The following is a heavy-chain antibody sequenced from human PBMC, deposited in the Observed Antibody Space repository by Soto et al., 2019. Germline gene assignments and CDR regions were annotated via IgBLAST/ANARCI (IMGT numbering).Heavy chain of an antibody. D-gene: IGHD3-22*01. CDR3: ARVVVIVDDAFDI. J-gene: IGHJ3*02. Sequence: PSETPSLTRTVSGGSISSYYWSWIRQPAGKGLEWIGRIYTSGSTNYNPSLKSRVTMSVDTSKNQFSLKLSSVTAADTAVYYCARVVVIVDDAFDIWGQGTMVTVSS. V-gene: IGHV4-4*07. CDR1: GGSISSYY. CDR2: IYTSGST.